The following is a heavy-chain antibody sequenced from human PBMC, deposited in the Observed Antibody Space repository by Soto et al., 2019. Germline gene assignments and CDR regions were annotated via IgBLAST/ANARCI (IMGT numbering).Heavy chain of an antibody. D-gene: IGHD6-13*01. CDR3: ARDAEREYSSSWYGIYYFDY. J-gene: IGHJ4*02. CDR2: IKQDGSEK. Sequence: GGSLRLSCAASGFTFSSYWMSWVRQAPGKGLEWVANIKQDGSEKYYVDSVKGRFTISRDNAKNSLYLQMNSLRAEDTAVYYCARDAEREYSSSWYGIYYFDYWGQGTLVTVSS. V-gene: IGHV3-7*05. CDR1: GFTFSSYW.